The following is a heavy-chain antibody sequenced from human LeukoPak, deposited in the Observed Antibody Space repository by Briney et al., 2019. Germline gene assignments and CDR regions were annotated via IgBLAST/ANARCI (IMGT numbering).Heavy chain of an antibody. Sequence: GGSLRLSCAASGFTFSSPAMSWVCQTPGKGLEWVSSITPSGDGTYYAASVKGRFTISRDNSKNTLYLQMDSLRVDDTAKYYCAKDSPVATWWGQGTLVTVSS. J-gene: IGHJ4*02. CDR3: AKDSPVATW. CDR2: ITPSGDGT. CDR1: GFTFSSPA. V-gene: IGHV3-23*01. D-gene: IGHD1-26*01.